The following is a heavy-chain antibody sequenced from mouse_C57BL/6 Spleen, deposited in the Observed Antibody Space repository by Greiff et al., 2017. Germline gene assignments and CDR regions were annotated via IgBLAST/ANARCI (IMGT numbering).Heavy chain of an antibody. V-gene: IGHV1-81*01. CDR3: ARGGPYCGSSYTAWFAY. CDR1: GYTFTSYG. Sequence: QVQLQQSGAELARPGASVKLSCKASGYTFTSYGISWLKQRTGQGLEWIGEIYPRSGNTYYNEQFQGKATLTADKSSSPAYMELRCLRSEDSAVYFCARGGPYCGSSYTAWFAYWGQGTLVTVSA. CDR2: IYPRSGNT. D-gene: IGHD1-1*01. J-gene: IGHJ3*01.